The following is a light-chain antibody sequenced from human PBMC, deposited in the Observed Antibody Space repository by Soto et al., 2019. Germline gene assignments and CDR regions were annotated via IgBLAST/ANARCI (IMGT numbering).Light chain of an antibody. CDR3: QQYDDSPLT. V-gene: IGKV3-20*01. CDR1: QTLSTNS. J-gene: IGKJ3*01. CDR2: AAS. Sequence: EIVLTQSPGTLSLSPGERATLSCRASQTLSTNSLAWYQQRLGQTPRLLIYAASTRDTDIPDRFNGSGSGTDFALTISRLEPEDFALYYCQQYDDSPLTFGRGTKVDVK.